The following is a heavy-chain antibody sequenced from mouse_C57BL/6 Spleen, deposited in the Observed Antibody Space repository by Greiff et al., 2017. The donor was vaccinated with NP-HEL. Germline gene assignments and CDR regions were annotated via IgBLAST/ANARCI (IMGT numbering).Heavy chain of an antibody. CDR3: ARGDYGGYAMDY. CDR1: GYTFTSYW. V-gene: IGHV1-61*01. CDR2: IYPSDSET. Sequence: VQLQQPGAELVRPGSSVKLSCKASGYTFTSYWMDWVKQRPGQGLEWIGNIYPSDSETHYNQKFKDKATLTVDKYSSTAYMQLSSLTSEDSAVYYCARGDYGGYAMDYWGQGTSVTVSS. J-gene: IGHJ4*01. D-gene: IGHD1-1*01.